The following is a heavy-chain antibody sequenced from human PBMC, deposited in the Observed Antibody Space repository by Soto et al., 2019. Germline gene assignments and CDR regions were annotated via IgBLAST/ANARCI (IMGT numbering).Heavy chain of an antibody. CDR1: GFTFSSYA. CDR2: ISYADGSNK. J-gene: IGHJ4*02. D-gene: IGHD3-22*01. CDR3: AKPXHSGDYDRSGYYFEY. Sequence: GGSLRLSCAASGFTFSSYAMHWVRQAPGKGLEWVAFISYADGSNKYYADSVKGRFTISRDNSKNTLYLQMNSLRPEDTAVYYCAKPXHSGDYDRSGYYFEYWGQGTQVTVSS. V-gene: IGHV3-30*18.